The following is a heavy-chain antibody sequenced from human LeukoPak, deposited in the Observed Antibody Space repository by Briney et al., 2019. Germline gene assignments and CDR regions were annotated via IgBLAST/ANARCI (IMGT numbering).Heavy chain of an antibody. J-gene: IGHJ4*02. CDR2: ISGSGGST. CDR3: VQDWAWGAFGS. V-gene: IGHV3-23*01. D-gene: IGHD7-27*01. Sequence: GGSLRLSCAASEFTFSSYAMSWVRQAPGEGLEWVSTISGSGGSTYYADSVKGRFTISRDNSKNTLFLQMNSLRAEDTAVYYCVQDWAWGAFGSWGQGTLVTVSS. CDR1: EFTFSSYA.